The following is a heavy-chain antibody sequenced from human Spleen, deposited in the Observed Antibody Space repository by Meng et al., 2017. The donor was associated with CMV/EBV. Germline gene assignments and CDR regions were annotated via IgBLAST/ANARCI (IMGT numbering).Heavy chain of an antibody. CDR2: ISTSSYI. CDR3: ASTNDYGGYSLN. D-gene: IGHD4-23*01. Sequence: GGSLRLSCAASGFTFSSYSMNWVRRAPGKGLEWVSSISTSSYIYYADSVKGRFTISRDNAKNSLYLQMNSLRAEDTAVYYCASTNDYGGYSLNWGQGTLVTVSS. J-gene: IGHJ4*02. CDR1: GFTFSSYS. V-gene: IGHV3-21*01.